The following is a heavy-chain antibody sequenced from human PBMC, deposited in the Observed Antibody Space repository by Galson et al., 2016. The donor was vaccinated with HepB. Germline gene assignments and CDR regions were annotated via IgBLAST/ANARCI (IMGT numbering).Heavy chain of an antibody. D-gene: IGHD3-10*01. CDR1: GGSISSSSYY. CDR2: IYYSGST. J-gene: IGHJ5*02. Sequence: SETLSLTCTVSGGSISSSSYYWGWIRQPPGKGLEWIGSIYYSGSTYYNPSLKSRVTISVDTSKNQFSLKLSSVTAADTAVYYCARATLSGLLWFGELFPNWFDPWGQGTLVTVSS. V-gene: IGHV4-39*07. CDR3: ARATLSGLLWFGELFPNWFDP.